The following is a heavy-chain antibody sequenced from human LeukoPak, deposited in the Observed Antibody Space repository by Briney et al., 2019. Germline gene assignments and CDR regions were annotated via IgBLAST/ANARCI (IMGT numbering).Heavy chain of an antibody. D-gene: IGHD6-19*01. CDR3: VSIAVAGTSATGFDY. Sequence: GESLKISCQASGYRFTIYWIGWVRQMPGKGLEWMGRIDPSDSYTNYSPSFQGHVTISADKSISTAYLQWSSLKASDTAMYYCVSIAVAGTSATGFDYWGQGTLVTVSS. J-gene: IGHJ4*02. CDR2: IDPSDSYT. CDR1: GYRFTIYW. V-gene: IGHV5-10-1*01.